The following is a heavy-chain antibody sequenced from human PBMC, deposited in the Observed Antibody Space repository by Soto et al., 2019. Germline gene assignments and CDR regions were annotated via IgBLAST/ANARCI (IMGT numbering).Heavy chain of an antibody. D-gene: IGHD2-8*01. V-gene: IGHV4-31*02. CDR2: IYYNGNT. CDR1: GGSIGSRDYY. Sequence: QVQMRQSGPGLVKPSQTLSLKCSVSGGSIGSRDYYWSWIRQHPEKGLEWIGSIYYNGNTDYNPSLRGRPTISLDASMKEFSLKLPSVTAADTALYYCARDKGGAALKGSGMDVWGQGTTVTVS. CDR3: ARDKGGAALKGSGMDV. J-gene: IGHJ6*02.